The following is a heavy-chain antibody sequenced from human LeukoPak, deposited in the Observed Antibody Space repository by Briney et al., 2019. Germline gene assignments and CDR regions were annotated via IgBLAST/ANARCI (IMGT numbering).Heavy chain of an antibody. V-gene: IGHV5-51*01. CDR2: IYPGDSDT. Sequence: GESLKISCKGSGYSFTSYWIGWVRQMPGKGLEWMGIIYPGDSDTRYSPSFQGQVTISADKSISTAYLQWSSLKASDTAMYYCARLATREQRYYYYMDVWGKGTTVTISS. J-gene: IGHJ6*03. CDR1: GYSFTSYW. D-gene: IGHD1/OR15-1a*01. CDR3: ARLATREQRYYYYMDV.